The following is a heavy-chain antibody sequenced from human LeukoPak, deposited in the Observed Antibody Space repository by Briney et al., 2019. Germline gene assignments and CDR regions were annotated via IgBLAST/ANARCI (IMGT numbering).Heavy chain of an antibody. J-gene: IGHJ4*02. D-gene: IGHD6-19*01. CDR1: GGSISSYY. CDR2: IYYSGST. V-gene: IGHV4-59*01. CDR3: ARVRRYSSGWEGWLDY. Sequence: PSETLSLTCTVSGGSISSYYWSWIRQPPGKGLEWIGYIYYSGSTNYNPSLKSRVTISVDTSKNQFSLKLSSVTAADTAVYYCARVRRYSSGWEGWLDYWGQGTLVTVSS.